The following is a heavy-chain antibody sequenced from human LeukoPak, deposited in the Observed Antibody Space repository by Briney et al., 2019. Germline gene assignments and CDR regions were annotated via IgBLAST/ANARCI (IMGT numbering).Heavy chain of an antibody. J-gene: IGHJ4*02. CDR2: IIPIIGTT. V-gene: IGHV1-69*16. CDR3: ANYMLREKWNVPICDS. D-gene: IGHD1-1*01. Sequence: GASVKVSCKASGCTFTTYTINWVRQSPGQGLEWMGGIIPIIGTTNYAQKFQGRITITTDSSNSTAYMELSRLRSEGTAVYDWANYMLREKWNVPICDSWGQGTLVTVSS. CDR1: GCTFTTYT.